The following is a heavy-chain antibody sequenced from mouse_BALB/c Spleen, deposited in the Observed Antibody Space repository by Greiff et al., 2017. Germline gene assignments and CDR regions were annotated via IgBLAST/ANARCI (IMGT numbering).Heavy chain of an antibody. CDR1: GFSLTSYG. V-gene: IGHV2-9*02. CDR3: ASLYYDYDKEVWFAY. CDR2: IWAGGST. J-gene: IGHJ3*01. D-gene: IGHD2-4*01. Sequence: QVQLKESGPGLVAPSQSLSITCTVSGFSLTSYGVHWVRQPPGKGLEWLGVIWAGGSTNYNSALMSRLSISKDNSKSQVFLKMNSLQTDDTAMYYCASLYYDYDKEVWFAYWGQGTLVTVSA.